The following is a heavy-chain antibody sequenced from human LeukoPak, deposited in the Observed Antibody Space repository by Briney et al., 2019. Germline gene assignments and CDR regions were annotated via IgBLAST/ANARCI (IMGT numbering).Heavy chain of an antibody. Sequence: GESLKISCKGSGYSFTSYWIGWVRQMPGKGLEWMGIIYPGDSDTRYSPSFQGRVTISADKSISTAYLQWSSLKASDTAMYYCATRSGWYSDAFDIWGQGTMVTVSS. J-gene: IGHJ3*02. V-gene: IGHV5-51*01. CDR1: GYSFTSYW. D-gene: IGHD6-19*01. CDR2: IYPGDSDT. CDR3: ATRSGWYSDAFDI.